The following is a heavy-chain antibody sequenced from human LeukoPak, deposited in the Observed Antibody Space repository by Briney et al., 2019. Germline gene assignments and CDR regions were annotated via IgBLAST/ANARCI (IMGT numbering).Heavy chain of an antibody. Sequence: ASVKVSCKASGYTFTSYGISWVRQAPGQGLEWMGWISAYNGNTNYAQKLQGRVTTTTDTSTSTAYMELRSLRSDDTAVYYCARAARVRPALENFDYWGQGTLVTVSS. V-gene: IGHV1-18*01. D-gene: IGHD1-1*01. CDR2: ISAYNGNT. CDR1: GYTFTSYG. CDR3: ARAARVRPALENFDY. J-gene: IGHJ4*02.